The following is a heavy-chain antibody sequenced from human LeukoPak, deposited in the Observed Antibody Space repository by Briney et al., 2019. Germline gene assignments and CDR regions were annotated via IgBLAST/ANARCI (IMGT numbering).Heavy chain of an antibody. V-gene: IGHV3-23*01. CDR1: GFTFSSYA. CDR3: AKAYTYYYGSGSYYGHHYGMDV. D-gene: IGHD3-10*01. Sequence: GGSLRLSCAASGFTFSSYAMSWVRQAPGKGLEWVSGISGSGGSTYYADSVKGRFTISRDNSKNTLYLQMNSLRAEDTAVYYCAKAYTYYYGSGSYYGHHYGMDVWGQGTTVTVSS. CDR2: ISGSGGST. J-gene: IGHJ6*02.